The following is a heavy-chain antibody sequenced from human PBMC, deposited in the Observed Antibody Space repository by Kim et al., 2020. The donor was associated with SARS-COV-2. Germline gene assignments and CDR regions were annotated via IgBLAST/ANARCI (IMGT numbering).Heavy chain of an antibody. D-gene: IGHD3-22*01. CDR2: IWYDGSNK. CDR1: GFTFSSYG. Sequence: GGSLRLSCAASGFTFSSYGMHWVRQAPGKGLEWVAVIWYDGSNKYYADSVKGRFTISRDNSKNTLYLQMNSLRAEDTAVYYCARDARGSMSDAFDIWGQGTMVTVSS. V-gene: IGHV3-33*01. CDR3: ARDARGSMSDAFDI. J-gene: IGHJ3*02.